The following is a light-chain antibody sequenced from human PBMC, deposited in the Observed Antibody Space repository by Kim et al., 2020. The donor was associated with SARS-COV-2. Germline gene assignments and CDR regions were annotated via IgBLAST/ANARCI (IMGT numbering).Light chain of an antibody. CDR1: QSVSSN. J-gene: IGKJ1*01. CDR2: GAS. CDR3: QQYNNWPPWT. Sequence: EIVMTQSQATLSVSPGERATLSCRASQSVSSNLAWYQQKPGQAPRHLIYGASTRATGIPARFSGSGSGTEFTLTISSLQSEDFAVYYCQQYNNWPPWTFGQGAKVDIK. V-gene: IGKV3-15*01.